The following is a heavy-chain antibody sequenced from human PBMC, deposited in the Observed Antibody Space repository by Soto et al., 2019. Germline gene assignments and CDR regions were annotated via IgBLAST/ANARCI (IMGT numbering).Heavy chain of an antibody. J-gene: IGHJ6*02. CDR1: GDSVSSHSAA. CDR2: TYYRSKWYN. Sequence: SQTPSLTCAISGDSVSSHSAAWNCIRQSPSRCLEGLGRTYYRSKWYNDYAVSVKSRITTTPDTSKNQFSLQPNSVTPEDTAVYYCAREFIVVVPAATDYYYYGMDVWGQGTTVTVSS. V-gene: IGHV6-1*01. CDR3: AREFIVVVPAATDYYYYGMDV. D-gene: IGHD2-2*01.